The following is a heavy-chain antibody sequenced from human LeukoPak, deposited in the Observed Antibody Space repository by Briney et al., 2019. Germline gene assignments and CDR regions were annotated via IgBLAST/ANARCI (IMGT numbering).Heavy chain of an antibody. Sequence: GRSLRLSCAASGFTFSNEMNWVRQAPGKGLEWVSYISSSGSTIYYADSVKGRFTISRDNAKNSLYLQMNSLRAEDTAVYYCARVGMIVGADYWGQGTPVTVSS. CDR3: ARVGMIVGADY. CDR2: ISSSGSTI. D-gene: IGHD1-26*01. V-gene: IGHV3-48*03. J-gene: IGHJ4*02. CDR1: GFTFSNE.